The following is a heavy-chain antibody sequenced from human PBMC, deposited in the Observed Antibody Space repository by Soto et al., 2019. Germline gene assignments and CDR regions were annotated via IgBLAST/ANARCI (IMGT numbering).Heavy chain of an antibody. V-gene: IGHV1-2*04. J-gene: IGHJ6*02. CDR2: INPNTGGT. CDR3: ARAVDYYDSSGYYPYGMDV. D-gene: IGHD3-22*01. CDR1: GYTFTDYY. Sequence: ASVKVSCKSSGYTFTDYYMHWVRQAPGQGLEWMGWINPNTGGTNYAQKFQGWVTMTRDTSVSTAYMDLSRLKSEDTAVYYCARAVDYYDSSGYYPYGMDVWGQGTTVTVSS.